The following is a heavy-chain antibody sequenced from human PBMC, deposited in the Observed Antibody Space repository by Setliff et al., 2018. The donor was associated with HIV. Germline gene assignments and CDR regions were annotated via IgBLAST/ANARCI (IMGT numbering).Heavy chain of an antibody. J-gene: IGHJ6*03. CDR3: ATKGTTLGSDIMYYYYYYMDV. D-gene: IGHD3-16*01. V-gene: IGHV3-7*03. CDR2: IHQDGSEK. Sequence: PGGSLRLSCVASGFTFSHHWMSWVRQVPGKGLEWVAHIHQDGSEKFYVDSVKGRFTISRDNAKNSLYLQMNGLTAEDTAVYYCATKGTTLGSDIMYYYYYYMDVWGKGTTVTVSS. CDR1: GFTFSHHW.